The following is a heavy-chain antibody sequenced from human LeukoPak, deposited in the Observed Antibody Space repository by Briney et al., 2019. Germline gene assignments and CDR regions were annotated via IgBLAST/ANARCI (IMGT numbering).Heavy chain of an antibody. Sequence: PSETLSLTCTVSGYSISSGYYWAWMRQPPGKGLEWIGSINHSGSIYYNPSLKSRVTVSVDTSKNQVSLRLSSVTAADTAVYYCARVCSSGRCLDYWGQGTLVTVSS. CDR2: INHSGSI. V-gene: IGHV4-38-2*02. CDR3: ARVCSSGRCLDY. D-gene: IGHD2-15*01. J-gene: IGHJ4*02. CDR1: GYSISSGYY.